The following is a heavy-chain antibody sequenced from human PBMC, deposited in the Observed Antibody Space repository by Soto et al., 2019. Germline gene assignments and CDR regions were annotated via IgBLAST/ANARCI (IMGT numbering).Heavy chain of an antibody. Sequence: PGGYLRLSCAASGFTFSNYAMSWVRQAPGKGLEWVSTLSATSGSTYYADSVKGRFTMSRDNSKNTLYLQMNSLRAEDTAVYYCAKDHQGVALRFLYWARFYYYYGMDFCGKGTTVTVSA. CDR3: AKDHQGVALRFLYWARFYYYYGMDF. D-gene: IGHD3-3*01. CDR2: LSATSGST. V-gene: IGHV3-23*01. J-gene: IGHJ6*04. CDR1: GFTFSNYA.